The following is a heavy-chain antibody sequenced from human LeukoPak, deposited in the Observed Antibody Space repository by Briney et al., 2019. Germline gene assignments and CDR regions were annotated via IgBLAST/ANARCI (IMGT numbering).Heavy chain of an antibody. V-gene: IGHV1-2*02. CDR2: INPNSGGT. J-gene: IGHJ6*02. D-gene: IGHD5-18*01. CDR3: ARDTAMIYGMDV. Sequence: ASVKVSCKASGYTFTGYYMHWVRQAPGQGLEWMGWINPNSGGTNYAQKLQARVTMTTDTSTSTAYMELRSLRSDDTAVYYCARDTAMIYGMDVWGQGTTVTVSS. CDR1: GYTFTGYY.